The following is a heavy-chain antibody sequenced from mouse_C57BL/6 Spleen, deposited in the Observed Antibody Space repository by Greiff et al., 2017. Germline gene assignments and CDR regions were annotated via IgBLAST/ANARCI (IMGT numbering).Heavy chain of an antibody. D-gene: IGHD1-1*01. J-gene: IGHJ4*01. Sequence: EVQLQQSGPELVKPGASVKISCKASGYSFTDYNMNWVKQSNGKSLEWIGVINPHYGTTSYNQKFKGKSTLTVDQSSSTAYMQLNSLTSEDSAVYYCARSFSRDYGSSYDYAMDYWGQGTSVTGSS. V-gene: IGHV1-39*01. CDR1: GYSFTDYN. CDR3: ARSFSRDYGSSYDYAMDY. CDR2: INPHYGTT.